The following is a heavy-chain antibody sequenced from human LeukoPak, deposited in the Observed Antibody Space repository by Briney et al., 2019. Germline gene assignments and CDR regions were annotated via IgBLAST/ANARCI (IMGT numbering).Heavy chain of an antibody. V-gene: IGHV4-31*03. Sequence: PSETLSLTCTVSGGSISSGGYYWSWIRQHPGKGLEWIGYIYYSGSTYYNPSLKSRVTISVDTSKNQFSLKLSSVTAADTAVYYCARQYYYDSSGYFDAFDIWGQGTVVTVSS. CDR2: IYYSGST. CDR1: GGSISSGGYY. D-gene: IGHD3-22*01. J-gene: IGHJ3*02. CDR3: ARQYYYDSSGYFDAFDI.